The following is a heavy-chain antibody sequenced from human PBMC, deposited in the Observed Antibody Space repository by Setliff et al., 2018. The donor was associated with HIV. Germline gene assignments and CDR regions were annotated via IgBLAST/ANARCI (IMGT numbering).Heavy chain of an antibody. J-gene: IGHJ5*02. CDR1: GGSISTNEHY. CDR2: IYTSGTT. Sequence: PSETLSLTCTVSGGSISTNEHYWSWIRQPAGKGLEWIGHIYTSGTTNYNPSLKSRVTISLDTSKNQFSLKLSSVTAADTAVYYCARDRICSGGSCYVGWFDPWGQGTLVTVSS. V-gene: IGHV4-61*09. D-gene: IGHD2-15*01. CDR3: ARDRICSGGSCYVGWFDP.